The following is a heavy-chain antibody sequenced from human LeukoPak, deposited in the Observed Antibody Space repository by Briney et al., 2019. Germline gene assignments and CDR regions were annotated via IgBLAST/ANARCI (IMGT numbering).Heavy chain of an antibody. CDR2: ISGSGGST. Sequence: PGGSLRLSCAASGFTFSSYAMSWVRQAPGKGLEWVSAISGSGGSTYYADSVKGRFTISRDNSKNTLYLQMNSLRAEDTAVYYCAKGPYCSGGSCYREGAFDIWGQGTMVTVSS. V-gene: IGHV3-23*01. CDR1: GFTFSSYA. CDR3: AKGPYCSGGSCYREGAFDI. D-gene: IGHD2-15*01. J-gene: IGHJ3*02.